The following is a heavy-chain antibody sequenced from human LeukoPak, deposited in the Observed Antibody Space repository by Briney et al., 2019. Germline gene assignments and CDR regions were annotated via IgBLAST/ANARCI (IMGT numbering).Heavy chain of an antibody. J-gene: IGHJ6*02. D-gene: IGHD3-9*01. V-gene: IGHV3-33*01. CDR1: GFTFSNYG. CDR3: ARAGYYEILTGYYLPYYGMDV. CDR2: ISFDGSQK. Sequence: GGSLRLSCSASGFTFSNYGMHWVRQAPGKGLEWVALISFDGSQKYYADSMKGRFTISRDNSKNTLYLQMNSLRAEDTAVYYCARAGYYEILTGYYLPYYGMDVWGQGTTVTVSS.